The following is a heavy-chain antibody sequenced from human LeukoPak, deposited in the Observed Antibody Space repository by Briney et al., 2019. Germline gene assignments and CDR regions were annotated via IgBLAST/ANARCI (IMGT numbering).Heavy chain of an antibody. V-gene: IGHV3-48*01. J-gene: IGHJ4*02. CDR1: GFTLSSYG. CDR2: ISSSSSSI. CDR3: ARDPDY. Sequence: TGGSLRLSCVASGFTLSSYGMNWVRQAPGKGLEWVSYISSSSSSIYYADSVKGRFTISRDNAKNSLYLQMNSLRAEDTAVYYCARDPDYWGQGTLVIVSS.